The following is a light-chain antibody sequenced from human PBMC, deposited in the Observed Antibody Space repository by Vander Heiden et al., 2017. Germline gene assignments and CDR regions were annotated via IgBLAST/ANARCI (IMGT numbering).Light chain of an antibody. CDR2: AAS. J-gene: IGKJ2*01. V-gene: IGKV1-39*01. CDR3: QQCDSTRQT. CDR1: QSISSY. Sequence: DIQMTQSPSSLSASVGDRVTITCRASQSISSYLNWYQQKPGKAPKLLIYAASILQSAVPSTFSGSGSVTDFTLTISSLQPEDFATYYCQQCDSTRQTFGPGTKLEIK.